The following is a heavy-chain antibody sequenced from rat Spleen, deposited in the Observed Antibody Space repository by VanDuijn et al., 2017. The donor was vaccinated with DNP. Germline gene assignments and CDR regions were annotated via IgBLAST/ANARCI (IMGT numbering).Heavy chain of an antibody. CDR2: ISTSGGST. CDR1: GFTFSSFP. CDR3: AEWGPHTVLTGN. V-gene: IGHV5-46*01. J-gene: IGHJ2*01. Sequence: EVQLVESGGGLVQPGRSMKLSCAASGFTFSSFPMAWVRQAPTKGLEWVATISTSGGSTYYRDSVKGRFTVSRANAKSTLYLQMDSLRSEDTATYYCAEWGPHTVLTGNWGQGVMVTVSS. D-gene: IGHD2-5*01.